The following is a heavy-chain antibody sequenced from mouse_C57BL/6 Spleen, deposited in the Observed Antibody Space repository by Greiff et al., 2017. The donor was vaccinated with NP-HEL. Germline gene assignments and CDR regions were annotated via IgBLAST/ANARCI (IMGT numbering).Heavy chain of an antibody. J-gene: IGHJ1*03. CDR1: GYTFTSYW. CDR2: INPSNGGT. D-gene: IGHD2-5*01. Sequence: QVQLKQPGTELVKPGASVKLSCKASGYTFTSYWMHWVKQRPGQGLEWIGNINPSNGGTNYNEKFKSKATLTVDKSSSTAYMQLSSLTSEDSAVYYCARSYSNYYGDWYFDVWGTGTTVTVSS. V-gene: IGHV1-53*01. CDR3: ARSYSNYYGDWYFDV.